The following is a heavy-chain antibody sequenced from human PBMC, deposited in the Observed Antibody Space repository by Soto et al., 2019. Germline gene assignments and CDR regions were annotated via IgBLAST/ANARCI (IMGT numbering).Heavy chain of an antibody. CDR2: ISGSGGKT. CDR1: GFSFASFG. J-gene: IGHJ4*02. V-gene: IGHV3-23*04. CDR3: AKWSYLDY. Sequence: DVRLAESGGGLVQPGGSLRVSCTTSGFSFASFGMTWVRQAPGKGLEWVATISGSGGKTYYADSVKGRFSISRDTSRNTLYLQMNSLRADDTAIYYCAKWSYLDYWGQGTRVTVSS. D-gene: IGHD3-3*01.